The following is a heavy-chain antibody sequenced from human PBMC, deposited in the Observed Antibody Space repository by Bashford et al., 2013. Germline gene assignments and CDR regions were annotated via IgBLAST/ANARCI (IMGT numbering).Heavy chain of an antibody. J-gene: IGHJ6*02. Sequence: SVKVSCKASGGTFSSYAISWVRQAPGQGLEWMGGIIPIFGTANYAQKFQGRVTITADESTSTAYMELSSLRSEDTAVYYCARDPDTAMESDDYYYYYGMDVWGQGTTVTVSS. D-gene: IGHD5-18*01. CDR3: ARDPDTAMESDDYYYYYGMDV. CDR1: GGTFSSYA. CDR2: IIPIFGTA. V-gene: IGHV1-69*13.